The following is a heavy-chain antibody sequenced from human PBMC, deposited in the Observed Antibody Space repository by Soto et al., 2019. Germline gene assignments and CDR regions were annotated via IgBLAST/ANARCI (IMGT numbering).Heavy chain of an antibody. V-gene: IGHV3-74*01. CDR1: GFTFSSYW. Sequence: EVQLVESGGGLVQPGGSLRLSCAASGFTFSSYWMHWVRQAPGKGLVWVSRMNSDGSTTNYADSVKGRFTISRDNARNTRYLQMNSLRAEDTAVYYCAKDRRSGGSYPGWFDPWGQGTLVTVSS. D-gene: IGHD1-26*01. CDR2: MNSDGSTT. J-gene: IGHJ5*02. CDR3: AKDRRSGGSYPGWFDP.